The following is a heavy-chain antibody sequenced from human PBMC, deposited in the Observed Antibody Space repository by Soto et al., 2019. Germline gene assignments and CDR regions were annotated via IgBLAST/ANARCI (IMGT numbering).Heavy chain of an antibody. V-gene: IGHV3-30*03. CDR3: ARSLGGSSYSSPDY. CDR1: GFPFGGYG. Sequence: QVQLVESGGGVVQPGGSLRLSCEASGFPFGGYGMHWVRQSPGEGLEWVAVLANDGSYQYYADSMKGRFTISRDNSKNTLYLQMDSLRPGDTAVYYCARSLGGSSYSSPDYWGQGTLVTVSP. CDR2: LANDGSYQ. D-gene: IGHD2-15*01. J-gene: IGHJ4*02.